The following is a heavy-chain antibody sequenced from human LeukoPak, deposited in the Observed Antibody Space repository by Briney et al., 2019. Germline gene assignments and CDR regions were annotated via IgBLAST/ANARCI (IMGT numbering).Heavy chain of an antibody. CDR2: INQDGSET. CDR3: VRGFDGYFGSDR. J-gene: IGHJ3*01. Sequence: GGSLSPSCAASGFIFSTYWMSWVRLAPGKGLEWVANINQDGSETFYVDSVKGRFTISRDNGKNSMFVQMDSLRAEDTAVYYCVRGFDGYFGSDRCGQGTMVTVSS. CDR1: GFIFSTYW. D-gene: IGHD5-24*01. V-gene: IGHV3-7*05.